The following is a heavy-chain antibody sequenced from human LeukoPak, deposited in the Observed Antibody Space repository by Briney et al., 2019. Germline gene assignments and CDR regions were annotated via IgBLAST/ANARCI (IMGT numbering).Heavy chain of an antibody. CDR1: GGSIGTYY. Sequence: SETLPLTCTVCGGSIGTYYWSWLRQPPGKGLEWIGYVYHSGSTNCNPSLKSRVTMSVDASKNQFPLKLSSVTAADTAVYYCARPRGYWYFDLWGRGTLVTVSS. D-gene: IGHD3-10*01. V-gene: IGHV4-59*08. J-gene: IGHJ2*01. CDR3: ARPRGYWYFDL. CDR2: VYHSGST.